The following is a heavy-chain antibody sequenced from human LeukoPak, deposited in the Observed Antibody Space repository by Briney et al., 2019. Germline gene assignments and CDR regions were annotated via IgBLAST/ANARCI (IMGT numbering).Heavy chain of an antibody. V-gene: IGHV1-3*03. D-gene: IGHD2-8*01. J-gene: IGHJ3*02. CDR3: ARDECTNGVCYNDAFDI. CDR1: GYTFTSYA. Sequence: ASVKVSCKASGYTFTSYAMHWVRQAPGQRLEWMGWINDGNGNTKYSQEFQGRVTITRDTSASTAYMELSSLRSEDMAVYYCARDECTNGVCYNDAFDIWGQGTMVTVSS. CDR2: INDGNGNT.